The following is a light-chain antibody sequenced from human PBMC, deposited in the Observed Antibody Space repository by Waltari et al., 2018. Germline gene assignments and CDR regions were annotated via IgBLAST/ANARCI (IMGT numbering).Light chain of an antibody. CDR2: EVI. CDR1: SGDVGGYNY. CDR3: NSYTTSSTQV. V-gene: IGLV2-14*01. J-gene: IGLJ1*01. Sequence: QSALTQPASVSGSPGQSITISCTGTSGDVGGYNYVSWYQQHSGKAPKLMLYEVINRPAGVSHRFSGTKSGNTASLTISGLQAEDEADYYCNSYTTSSTQVFGTGTKVTVL.